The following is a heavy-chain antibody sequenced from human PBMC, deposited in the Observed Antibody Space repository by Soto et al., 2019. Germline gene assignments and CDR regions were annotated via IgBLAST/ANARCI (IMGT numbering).Heavy chain of an antibody. V-gene: IGHV4-38-2*02. CDR1: GYSISSGYY. Sequence: PSETLSLTCAGSGYSISSGYYWGWIRQPPGKGLEWIGSIYHSGSTYYNPSLESRLTISVDTSKNQFSLKLTSVTAADTAVYYCAREGGSYDSGGYLIRGAFDIWGQGTMVTVSS. J-gene: IGHJ3*02. CDR3: AREGGSYDSGGYLIRGAFDI. CDR2: IYHSGST. D-gene: IGHD3-22*01.